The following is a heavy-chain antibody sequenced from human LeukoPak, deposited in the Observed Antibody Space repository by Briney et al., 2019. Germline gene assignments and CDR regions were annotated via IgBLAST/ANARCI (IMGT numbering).Heavy chain of an antibody. CDR3: ARVRAGYNFYDY. CDR2: INPSGGST. J-gene: IGHJ4*02. CDR1: GYIFTSHY. Sequence: PGASVKVSCKASGYIFTSHYMHWMRQAPGQGLEWMGMINPSGGSTVYAQKFQGRVTMTRNTSISTAYMELSSLRSEDTAVYYCARVRAGYNFYDYWGQGTLVTVSS. D-gene: IGHD5-24*01. V-gene: IGHV1-46*01.